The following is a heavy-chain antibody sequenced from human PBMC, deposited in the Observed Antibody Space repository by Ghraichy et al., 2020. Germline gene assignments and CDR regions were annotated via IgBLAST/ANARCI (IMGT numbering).Heavy chain of an antibody. V-gene: IGHV3-7*01. J-gene: IGHJ6*02. Sequence: LSLTCAASGFTFSSYWMSWVRQAPGKGLEWVANIKQDGSEKYYVDSVKGRFTISRDNAKNSLYLQMNSLRAEDTAVYYCARDYNMVFSSSWYPPNYYSMDVWGQGTTVTVSS. CDR2: IKQDGSEK. CDR1: GFTFSSYW. CDR3: ARDYNMVFSSSWYPPNYYSMDV. D-gene: IGHD6-13*01.